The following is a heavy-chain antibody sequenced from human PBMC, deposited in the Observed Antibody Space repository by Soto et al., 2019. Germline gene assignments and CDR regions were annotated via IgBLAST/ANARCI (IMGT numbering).Heavy chain of an antibody. D-gene: IGHD6-6*01. J-gene: IGHJ4*02. V-gene: IGHV4-34*01. CDR1: GGSFSGYY. Sequence: SETLSLTCAVYGGSFSGYYWSWIRQPPGKGLEWIGEINHSGSTNYNPSLKSRVTISVDTSKNQFSLKLSSVTAADTAVYYCARAGRIAARPFDYWGQGTLVTVSS. CDR2: INHSGST. CDR3: ARAGRIAARPFDY.